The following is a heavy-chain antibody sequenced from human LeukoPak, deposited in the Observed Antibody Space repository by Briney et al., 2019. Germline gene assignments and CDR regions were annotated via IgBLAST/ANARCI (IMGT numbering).Heavy chain of an antibody. CDR2: IYPGDSDT. Sequence: GESLKISCKGSGYSFTSYWIGWVRQMPGKGLEWMGIIYPGDSDTRYSPSFQGQVTISADKSISTAYLQWSSLKASDTAMYYCARQADSSGWYGYFDYWGRGTLVTVSS. CDR3: ARQADSSGWYGYFDY. V-gene: IGHV5-51*01. D-gene: IGHD6-19*01. CDR1: GYSFTSYW. J-gene: IGHJ4*02.